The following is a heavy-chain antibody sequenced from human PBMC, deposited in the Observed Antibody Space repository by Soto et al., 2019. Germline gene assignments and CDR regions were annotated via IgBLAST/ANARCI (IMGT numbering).Heavy chain of an antibody. V-gene: IGHV4-59*01. CDR3: ARSKRYCSGGSCYDEWFDP. J-gene: IGHJ5*02. Sequence: QVQLQESGPGLVKPSETLSLTCTVSGGSISSYYWSWIRQPPGKGLEWIGYIYYSGSTNYNPSLKSRVTISVDTSKNQFSLKLSSVTAADTAVYYCARSKRYCSGGSCYDEWFDPWGQGTLVTVSS. CDR1: GGSISSYY. CDR2: IYYSGST. D-gene: IGHD2-15*01.